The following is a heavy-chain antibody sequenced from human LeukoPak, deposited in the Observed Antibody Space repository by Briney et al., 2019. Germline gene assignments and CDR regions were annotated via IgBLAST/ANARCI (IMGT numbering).Heavy chain of an antibody. Sequence: GGSLTLSCAASGFTFSSCWMSWVRQAPGKGLEWVATIKYDGSDKYYVDSVKGRFTISRDNAKNSLYLQMNSLSGEDTAVYYCAKEWTTGAFDIWGQGTMVTVSS. D-gene: IGHD1-14*01. CDR3: AKEWTTGAFDI. J-gene: IGHJ3*02. V-gene: IGHV3-7*01. CDR2: IKYDGSDK. CDR1: GFTFSSCW.